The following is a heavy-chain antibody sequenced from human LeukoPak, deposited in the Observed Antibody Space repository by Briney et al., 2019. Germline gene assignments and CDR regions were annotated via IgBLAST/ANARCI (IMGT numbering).Heavy chain of an antibody. CDR2: ISSSGSTI. Sequence: PGGSLRLSCAASGFTFSSYEMNWVRQAPGKGLEWVSYISSSGSTIYYADSVKGRFTISRDNAKNSLYLQMNSLRAEDTAVYYCARERGYYDSREYDYWGQGTLVTVSS. CDR3: ARERGYYDSREYDY. D-gene: IGHD3-22*01. V-gene: IGHV3-48*03. J-gene: IGHJ4*02. CDR1: GFTFSSYE.